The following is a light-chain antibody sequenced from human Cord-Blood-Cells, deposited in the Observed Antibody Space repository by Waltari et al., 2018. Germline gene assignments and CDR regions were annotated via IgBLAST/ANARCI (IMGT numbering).Light chain of an antibody. V-gene: IGKV3-15*01. CDR3: QQYNNWHT. Sequence: EIVMTQSPATLSVSPGERATLSCSASQSVSSNLAWYQQKPGQAPRLLIYGASTRATGIPARFSGSGSGTEFTLTISSLQSEDFAVYYCQQYNNWHTFGQGTKLEIQ. J-gene: IGKJ2*01. CDR2: GAS. CDR1: QSVSSN.